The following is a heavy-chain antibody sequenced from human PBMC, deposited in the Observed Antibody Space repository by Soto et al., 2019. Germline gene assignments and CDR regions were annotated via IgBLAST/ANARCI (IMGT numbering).Heavy chain of an antibody. CDR2: ISYDGSNK. CDR1: GFTFSSYG. D-gene: IGHD4-17*01. V-gene: IGHV3-30*18. CDR3: AKDSAVTTSHYYYGMDV. J-gene: IGHJ6*02. Sequence: QVQLVESGGGVVQPGRSPRLSCAASGFTFSSYGMHWVRQAPGKGLEWVAVISYDGSNKYYADSVKGRFTISRDNSKNTLYLQMNSLRAEDTAVYYCAKDSAVTTSHYYYGMDVWGQGTTVTVSS.